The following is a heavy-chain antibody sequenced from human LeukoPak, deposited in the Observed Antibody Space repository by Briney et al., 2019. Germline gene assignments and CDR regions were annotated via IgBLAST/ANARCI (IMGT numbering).Heavy chain of an antibody. CDR2: ISGSGGST. V-gene: IGHV3-23*01. D-gene: IGHD5-12*01. CDR3: AKRVSLVATIGYYFDY. J-gene: IGHJ4*02. CDR1: GFTFSSYA. Sequence: GGSLRLSCAASGFTFSSYAMSWVRQAPGKGLEWVSAISGSGGSTYYADSVKGRFTISRDNSKNTLYLQMNSLRAEDTAVYYCAKRVSLVATIGYYFDYGGQGTLATVSS.